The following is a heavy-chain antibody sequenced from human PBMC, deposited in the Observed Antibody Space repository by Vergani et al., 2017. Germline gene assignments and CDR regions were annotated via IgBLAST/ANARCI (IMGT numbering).Heavy chain of an antibody. V-gene: IGHV3-43*01. CDR1: GFTFDDYT. D-gene: IGHD2-15*01. CDR2: ISWDGGST. Sequence: EVQLVESGGVVVQPGGSLRLSCAASGFTFDDYTMHWVRQAPGKGLEWVSLISWDGGSTYYADSVKGRFTISRDNSKNSLYLQMNSLRTEDTALYYCAKGYCSGGSCPGGGHYFDYWGQGTLVTVSS. CDR3: AKGYCSGGSCPGGGHYFDY. J-gene: IGHJ4*02.